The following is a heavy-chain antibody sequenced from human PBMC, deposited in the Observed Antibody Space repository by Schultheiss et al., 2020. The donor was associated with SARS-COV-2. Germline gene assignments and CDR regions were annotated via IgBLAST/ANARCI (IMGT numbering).Heavy chain of an antibody. Sequence: ASVKVSCKASGYTFTSYGISWVRQAPGQGLEWMGWISAYNGNTNYAQKLQGRVTMTTDTSTSTAYMELRSLRSEDTAVYYCARDRGGAVPTNAFDIWGQGTMVTVSS. V-gene: IGHV1-18*01. CDR2: ISAYNGNT. J-gene: IGHJ3*02. CDR3: ARDRGGAVPTNAFDI. CDR1: GYTFTSYG. D-gene: IGHD6-19*01.